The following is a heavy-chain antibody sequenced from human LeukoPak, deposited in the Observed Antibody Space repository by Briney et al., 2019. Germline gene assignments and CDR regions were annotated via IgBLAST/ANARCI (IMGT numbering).Heavy chain of an antibody. CDR2: IYYSGRS. J-gene: IGHJ4*02. D-gene: IGHD5-24*01. CDR3: ARHNGDGQSFLFDY. V-gene: IGHV4-59*08. CDR1: GGSISTYY. Sequence: SETLSLTCSVSGGSISTYYWSWIRQPPGKGLEWIGYIYYSGRSNYSPSLRSRVTISVDTSRNQFSLNLSSVTAADTAVYYCARHNGDGQSFLFDYWGQGTLVTVSS.